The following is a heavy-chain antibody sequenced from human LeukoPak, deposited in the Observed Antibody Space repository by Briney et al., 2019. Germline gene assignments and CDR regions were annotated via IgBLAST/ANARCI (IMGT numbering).Heavy chain of an antibody. Sequence: SETQSLTCTVSGGSISSYYWSWIRQPPGKGLEWIAYIYYTGSTNYNPSLKSRVTISVDTSKNQFSLKLSSVTAADTAVYYCARHAGSSWDNAFDIWGQGTMVTVSS. J-gene: IGHJ3*02. V-gene: IGHV4-59*08. D-gene: IGHD6-13*01. CDR3: ARHAGSSWDNAFDI. CDR1: GGSISSYY. CDR2: IYYTGST.